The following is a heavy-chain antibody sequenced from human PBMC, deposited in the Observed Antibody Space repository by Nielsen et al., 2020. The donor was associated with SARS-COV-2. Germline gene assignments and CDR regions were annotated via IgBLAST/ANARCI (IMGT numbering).Heavy chain of an antibody. Sequence: ASVKVSCKASGYTFTGYYMHWVRQAPGQGLEWMGWINPNSGVTNYAQKFQGRVTMTRDTSISTAYMDLSRLRSDETAVYYCARGWGELSSGSMDVWGQGTTVTVSS. D-gene: IGHD3-16*02. CDR3: ARGWGELSSGSMDV. V-gene: IGHV1-2*02. J-gene: IGHJ6*02. CDR1: GYTFTGYY. CDR2: INPNSGVT.